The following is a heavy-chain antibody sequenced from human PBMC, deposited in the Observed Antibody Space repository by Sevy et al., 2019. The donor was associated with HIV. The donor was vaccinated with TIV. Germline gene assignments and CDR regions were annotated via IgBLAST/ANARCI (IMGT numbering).Heavy chain of an antibody. V-gene: IGHV4-59*11. CDR3: ARVPSPYYDSSGDLIREYYFDS. CDR2: FYYTGIT. CDR1: GGPISSHY. Sequence: PSETLSLICTVSGGPISSHYWSWIRQTPGKGLEWIGYFYYTGITNYNPSLKSRVTMSADTSTNRVSLKLGSVTAADTAVYYCARVPSPYYDSSGDLIREYYFDSWGQGTPVTVSS. D-gene: IGHD3-22*01. J-gene: IGHJ4*02.